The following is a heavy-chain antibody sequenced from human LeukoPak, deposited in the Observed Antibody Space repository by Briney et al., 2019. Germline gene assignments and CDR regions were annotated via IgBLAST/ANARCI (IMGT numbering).Heavy chain of an antibody. CDR1: GGSFSGYY. CDR2: INHSGST. D-gene: IGHD4-23*01. Sequence: SETLSLTCAVYGGSFSGYYWSWIRQPPGKGLEWIGEINHSGSTNYNPSLKSRVTISVDTSKNQFSLKLSSVTAADTAVYYCARAVYGGNSRRLDYWGQGTLVTVSS. J-gene: IGHJ4*02. CDR3: ARAVYGGNSRRLDY. V-gene: IGHV4-34*01.